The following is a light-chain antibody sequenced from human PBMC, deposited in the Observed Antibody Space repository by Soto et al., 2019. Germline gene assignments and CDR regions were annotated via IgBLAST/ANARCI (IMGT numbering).Light chain of an antibody. CDR2: GAS. CDR3: QQYVSSPPLT. V-gene: IGKV3-20*01. Sequence: EFVLTQSPGKLSLSPGERATLSCRASQSISSSFLAWYQQKPGQAPRLLIYGASSRGTGIPDRFSGSGSGTDFTLTISRLEPEDLAVYYCQQYVSSPPLTFGGGTKVEIK. J-gene: IGKJ4*01. CDR1: QSISSSF.